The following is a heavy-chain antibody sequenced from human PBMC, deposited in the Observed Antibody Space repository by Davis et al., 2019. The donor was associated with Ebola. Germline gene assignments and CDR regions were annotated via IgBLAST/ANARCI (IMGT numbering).Heavy chain of an antibody. J-gene: IGHJ4*02. CDR2: ISSDGSGP. V-gene: IGHV3-74*03. Sequence: PGGSLRPSCAASGFTFSNFWMHWVRQAPGKGLVWVSRISSDGSGPAYADSVKGRFTISRDNAKSTVYLQMNSLRAEDTAVYYCARSGGHSFGQNWGQGTLVTVSS. D-gene: IGHD5-18*01. CDR1: GFTFSNFW. CDR3: ARSGGHSFGQN.